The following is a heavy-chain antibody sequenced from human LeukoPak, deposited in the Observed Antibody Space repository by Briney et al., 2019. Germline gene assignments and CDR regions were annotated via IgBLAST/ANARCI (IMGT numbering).Heavy chain of an antibody. Sequence: SETLSLTCADHGGSFSGYDWHWSRQPPGKGLEWIGEVNPSGNTNYNPSLKSRVTISVDTSKNQFSLNLSSVTAADTAVYYCARGVFDGSYFACWGQGTLVTVSS. CDR3: ARGVFDGSYFAC. J-gene: IGHJ4*02. V-gene: IGHV4-34*01. CDR1: GGSFSGYD. D-gene: IGHD1-26*01. CDR2: VNPSGNT.